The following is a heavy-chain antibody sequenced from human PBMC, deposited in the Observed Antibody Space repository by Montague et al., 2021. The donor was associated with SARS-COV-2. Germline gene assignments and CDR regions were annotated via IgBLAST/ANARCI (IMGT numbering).Heavy chain of an antibody. CDR1: GFTFSSYF. CDR2: ISTSSSYI. V-gene: IGHV3-21*01. Sequence: YLRLFCAASGFTFSSYFMNWVRQAPGKGLEWVSSISTSSSYIYYADSVKGRFTISRDNAKNSLYLQMNSLRAEDTAVYYCARDAYSNYGEGNYFDYWGQGTLVTVSS. CDR3: ARDAYSNYGEGNYFDY. J-gene: IGHJ4*02. D-gene: IGHD4-11*01.